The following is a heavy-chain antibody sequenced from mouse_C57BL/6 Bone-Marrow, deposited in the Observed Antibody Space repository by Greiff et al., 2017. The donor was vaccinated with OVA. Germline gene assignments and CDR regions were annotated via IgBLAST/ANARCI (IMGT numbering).Heavy chain of an antibody. CDR3: ARDAPFYGYDNYYAMDY. CDR2: SRNKANDYTT. D-gene: IGHD2-9*01. Sequence: EVKLMESGGGLVQSGRSLRLSCATSGFTFSDFYMEWVRQAPGKGLEWIAASRNKANDYTTEYSASVKGRFIVSRDTSQSILYLQMNALRAEDTAIYYCARDAPFYGYDNYYAMDYWGQGTSVTVSS. J-gene: IGHJ4*01. V-gene: IGHV7-1*01. CDR1: GFTFSDFY.